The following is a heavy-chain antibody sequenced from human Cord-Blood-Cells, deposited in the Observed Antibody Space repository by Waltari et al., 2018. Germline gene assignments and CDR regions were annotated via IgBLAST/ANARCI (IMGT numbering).Heavy chain of an antibody. CDR1: GGSISSSSYY. V-gene: IGHV4-39*01. J-gene: IGHJ3*02. D-gene: IGHD3-22*01. CDR2: IYYSGST. Sequence: QLQLQESGPGLVKPSETLSLTCTVSGGSISSSSYYWGWIRQPPGKGLEWIGRIYYSGSTYYNPSLKSRVTISVDTSKNQFSLKLSSVTAADTAVYYCASTREYYYDSSGYYNAFDICGQGTMVTVSS. CDR3: ASTREYYYDSSGYYNAFDI.